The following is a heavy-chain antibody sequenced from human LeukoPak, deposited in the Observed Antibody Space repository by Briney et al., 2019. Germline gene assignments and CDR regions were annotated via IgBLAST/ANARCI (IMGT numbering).Heavy chain of an antibody. D-gene: IGHD1-7*01. CDR3: VRDKLGGAFDV. CDR1: GFTFSGYD. Sequence: GGSLRLSCAASGFTFSGYDMNWVRQAPGKGLEWVSFITRSSGTIYYADSVKGRFTVSRDNAESSLYLQMNSLRDVDTAVYSCVRDKLGGAFDVWGHGTMVTVSS. V-gene: IGHV3-48*02. CDR2: ITRSSGTI. J-gene: IGHJ3*01.